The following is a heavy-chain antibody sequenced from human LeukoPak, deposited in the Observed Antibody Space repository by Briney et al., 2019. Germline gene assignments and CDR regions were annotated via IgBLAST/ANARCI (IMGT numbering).Heavy chain of an antibody. CDR1: GYTFTGYY. CDR3: ASRGLAAADH. V-gene: IGHV1-69*05. D-gene: IGHD6-13*01. CDR2: IIPIFGTA. J-gene: IGHJ4*02. Sequence: SVKVSCKAPGYTFTGYYMHWVRQAPGQGLEWMGRIIPIFGTANYAQKFQGRVTITTDESTSTAYMELSSLRSEDTAVYYCASRGLAAADHWGQGTLVTVSS.